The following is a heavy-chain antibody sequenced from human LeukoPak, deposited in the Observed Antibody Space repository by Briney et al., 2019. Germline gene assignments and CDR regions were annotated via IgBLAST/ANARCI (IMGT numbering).Heavy chain of an antibody. V-gene: IGHV4-4*07. J-gene: IGHJ6*03. CDR2: IYSTGST. CDR3: ARDLDYNYHHMDV. Sequence: SETLSLTCTVSGGSVSGYYWSWIRQPAGKRLEWIGRIYSTGSTNHNPSLKSRLTMSVDTSKNQFSLRLSSVTAADTAVYYYARDLDYNYHHMDVWGQGTTVTVSS. CDR1: GGSVSGYY.